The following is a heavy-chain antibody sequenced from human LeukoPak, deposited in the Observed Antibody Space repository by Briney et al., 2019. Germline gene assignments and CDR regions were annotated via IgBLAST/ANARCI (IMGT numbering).Heavy chain of an antibody. Sequence: GGSLRLSCAASGFTFSSYGMHWVRQAPGKGLEWVAVIWYDGSNKYYADSVKGRFTISRDNSKNTLYLQMNSLRAEDTAVYYCAGDPNSGSYYDYWGQGTLVTVSS. J-gene: IGHJ4*02. D-gene: IGHD1-26*01. CDR1: GFTFSSYG. CDR2: IWYDGSNK. CDR3: AGDPNSGSYYDY. V-gene: IGHV3-33*01.